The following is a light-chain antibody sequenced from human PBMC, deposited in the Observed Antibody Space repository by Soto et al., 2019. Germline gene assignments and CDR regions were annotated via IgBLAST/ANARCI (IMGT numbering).Light chain of an antibody. J-gene: IGLJ1*01. CDR2: EVS. Sequence: QSVLTQPPSASGSPGQSVTISCTGTSSDVGKYDYVSWYQQHPGKAPKLMIYEVSNRPSGVSNRFSGSKSGNTASLTISGLQAEDEADYYCSSYTSSSTPLYVFGTGTKVTVL. CDR1: SSDVGKYDY. CDR3: SSYTSSSTPLYV. V-gene: IGLV2-14*01.